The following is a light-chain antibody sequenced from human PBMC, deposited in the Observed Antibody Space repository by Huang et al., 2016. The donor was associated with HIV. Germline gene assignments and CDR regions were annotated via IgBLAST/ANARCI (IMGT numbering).Light chain of an antibody. J-gene: IGKJ1*01. CDR3: QQYTNWPRGT. CDR2: DAS. CDR1: QSVTNN. Sequence: EIVMTQSPDTLSMSPGKRVSLSCRASQSVTNNLAWYQQRPGQPPRLVVYDASTRAPGIPTRFRGSGSGTEFTLTISSLQSEDVGIYYCQQYTNWPRGTFGQGTRVETK. V-gene: IGKV3-15*01.